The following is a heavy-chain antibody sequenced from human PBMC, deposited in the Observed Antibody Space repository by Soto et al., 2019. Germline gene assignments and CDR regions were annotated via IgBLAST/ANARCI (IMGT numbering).Heavy chain of an antibody. CDR2: ISGSGGST. V-gene: IGHV3-23*01. D-gene: IGHD1-26*01. J-gene: IGHJ4*02. CDR1: GFTFSSYA. CDR3: ARRGSGSYYDC. Sequence: EVQLLESGGGLVQPGGSLRLSCAASGFTFSSYAMRWVRQAPVKGLEWVSAISGSGGSTYYADSVKGRFTISRDNSKNTLYLQMNSLRSEDTGVYDGARRGSGSYYDCWGQGTLVTVSS.